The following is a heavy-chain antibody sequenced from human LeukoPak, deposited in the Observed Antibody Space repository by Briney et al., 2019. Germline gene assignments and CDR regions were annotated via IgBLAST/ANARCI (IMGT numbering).Heavy chain of an antibody. CDR2: INHSGST. D-gene: IGHD2-8*01. V-gene: IGHV4-34*01. J-gene: IGHJ5*02. Sequence: SETLSLTCAVYGGSFSGYYWSWIRQPPGKGLEWIGEINHSGSTNYNPSLKSRVTISVDTSKNQFSLKLSSVTAADTAVYYCARGRPDVLMVYAIGGHWFDPWGQGTLVTVSP. CDR1: GGSFSGYY. CDR3: ARGRPDVLMVYAIGGHWFDP.